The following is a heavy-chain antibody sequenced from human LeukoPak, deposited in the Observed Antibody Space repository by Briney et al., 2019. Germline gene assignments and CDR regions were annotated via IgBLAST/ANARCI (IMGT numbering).Heavy chain of an antibody. J-gene: IGHJ4*02. CDR2: ISGSGGST. CDR1: EFTFSSYA. D-gene: IGHD3-22*01. CDR3: AKDRDYYDSSGYYPLDY. Sequence: GRSLRLSCAASEFTFSSYAMSWVRQAPGKGLEWVSAISGSGGSTYYADSVKGRFTISRDNSKNTLYLQMNSLRAEDTAVYYCAKDRDYYDSSGYYPLDYWGQGTLVTVSS. V-gene: IGHV3-23*01.